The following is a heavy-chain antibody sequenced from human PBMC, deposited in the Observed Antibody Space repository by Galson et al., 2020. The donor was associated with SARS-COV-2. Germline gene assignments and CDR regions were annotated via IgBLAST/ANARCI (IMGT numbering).Heavy chain of an antibody. V-gene: IGHV3-33*01. J-gene: IGHJ6*02. D-gene: IGHD6-13*01. Sequence: GGSLRLSCAASGFTFSSYGMHWVRQAPGKGLEWVAVIWYDGSNKYYADSVKGRFTISRDNSKNTLYLQMNSLRAEDTAVYYCARDNLPGIAAAPPLEEYGMDVWGQGTTVTVSS. CDR3: ARDNLPGIAAAPPLEEYGMDV. CDR2: IWYDGSNK. CDR1: GFTFSSYG.